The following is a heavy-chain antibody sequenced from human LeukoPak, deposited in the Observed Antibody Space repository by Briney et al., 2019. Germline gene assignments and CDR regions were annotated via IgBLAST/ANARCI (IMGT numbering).Heavy chain of an antibody. Sequence: NPGGSLRLFCAASGFTFSRYSMSWVRQAPGKGLEWVSSISSSSSYIYYADSVKGRFTISRDNAKNSLYLQMNSLRAEETAVYYCARGRFAVGAGCYFDYWGQGTLVTVSS. J-gene: IGHJ4*02. D-gene: IGHD1-26*01. CDR3: ARGRFAVGAGCYFDY. CDR1: GFTFSRYS. V-gene: IGHV3-21*01. CDR2: ISSSSSYI.